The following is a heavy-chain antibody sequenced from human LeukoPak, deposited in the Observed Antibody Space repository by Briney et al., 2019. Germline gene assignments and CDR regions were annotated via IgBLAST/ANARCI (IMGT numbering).Heavy chain of an antibody. CDR3: ARQDSGTYLNPLDI. CDR2: IYYTGST. J-gene: IGHJ3*02. Sequence: SETLSLTRIVSGGSISSYYWSWIRQPPGKGLEWIGYIYYTGSTNYNPSLKSRVTISVDMSKNQLSLKLRSVTAADTAVYYCARQDSGTYLNPLDIWGQGTVVTVSS. V-gene: IGHV4-59*08. CDR1: GGSISSYY. D-gene: IGHD1-26*01.